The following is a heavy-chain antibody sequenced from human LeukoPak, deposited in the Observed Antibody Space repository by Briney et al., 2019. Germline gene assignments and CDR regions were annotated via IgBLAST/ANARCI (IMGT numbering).Heavy chain of an antibody. CDR3: ARRNDILTGYYSNFDF. Sequence: SETLSLTCAVYGGSFSGYYWGWIRQPPGKGLEWLASVYYSGSTYYNPSLKGRATISADTSRSQSSLKLSSVTAADTAVYYCARRNDILTGYYSNFDFWGQGTLVTVSS. V-gene: IGHV4-39*01. CDR2: VYYSGST. J-gene: IGHJ4*02. D-gene: IGHD3-9*01. CDR1: GGSFSGYY.